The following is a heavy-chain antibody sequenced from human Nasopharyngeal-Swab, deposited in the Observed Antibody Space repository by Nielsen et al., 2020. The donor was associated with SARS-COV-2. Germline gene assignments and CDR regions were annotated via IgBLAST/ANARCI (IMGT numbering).Heavy chain of an antibody. D-gene: IGHD1-1*01. CDR1: DFIFTSSD. CDR2: IVVGSGNT. V-gene: IGHV1-58*01. J-gene: IGHJ4*02. CDR3: AADLARTTGTTN. Sequence: SVKVSCKASDFIFTSSDVQWVRQARGQRLEWIGWIVVGSGNTNYAQKFQERVTITRDMSTSTAYMELSSLRSEDTAVYYCAADLARTTGTTNWGQGTLVTVSS.